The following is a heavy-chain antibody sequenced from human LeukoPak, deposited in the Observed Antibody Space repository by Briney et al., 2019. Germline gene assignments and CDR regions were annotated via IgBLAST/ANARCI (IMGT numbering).Heavy chain of an antibody. J-gene: IGHJ4*02. CDR3: AKTYCSTTRCLSWGNDY. D-gene: IGHD2-2*01. CDR1: GFTFSIYA. V-gene: IGHV3-23*01. CDR2: ISGSGTNT. Sequence: PGGSLRLSCAASGFTFSIYAMSWVRQAPGKGLEWVSSISGSGTNTYYADSVKGRFTISRDTSRNTLYLQMSSLRAEDPAIYYCAKTYCSTTRCLSWGNDYWGQGTLVTVSS.